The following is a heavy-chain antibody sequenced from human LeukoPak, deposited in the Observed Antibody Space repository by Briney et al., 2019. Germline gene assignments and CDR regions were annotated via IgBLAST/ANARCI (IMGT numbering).Heavy chain of an antibody. CDR2: ISYDGSNK. J-gene: IGHJ6*03. CDR1: GFTFSSYA. D-gene: IGHD3-16*01. V-gene: IGHV3-30-3*01. CDR3: ARGLIGYYYYYYMDV. Sequence: AGGSLRLSCAASGFTFSSYAMHWVRQAPGKGLEWVAVISYDGSNKYYADSVKGRFTISRDNSKNTLYLQMNSLRAEDTAVYYCARGLIGYYYYYYMDVWGKGTTVTVSS.